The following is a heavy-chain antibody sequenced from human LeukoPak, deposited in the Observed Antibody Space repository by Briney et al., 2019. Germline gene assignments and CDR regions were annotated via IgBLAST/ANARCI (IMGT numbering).Heavy chain of an antibody. CDR2: INPSGGST. D-gene: IGHD3-3*01. CDR3: ARDSERYDFWSDI. Sequence: APVKVSCKASGYTFTSYYMHWVRQAPGQGLEWMGIINPSGGSTSYAQKFQGRVTMTRDTSTSTVYMELSSLRSEDTAVYYCARDSERYDFWSDIWGQGTMVTVSS. CDR1: GYTFTSYY. J-gene: IGHJ3*02. V-gene: IGHV1-46*03.